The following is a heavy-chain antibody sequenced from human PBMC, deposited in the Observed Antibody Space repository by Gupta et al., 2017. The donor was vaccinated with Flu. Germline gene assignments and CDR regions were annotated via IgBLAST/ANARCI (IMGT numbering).Heavy chain of an antibody. CDR2: IYPGDSDS. Sequence: VQLVQSGAEVKKPGESLKIACKGSGYSFPNYWIGWVRQMPGKGLEWLGIIYPGDSDSRNSPSFQGHVTISADKSISTAYLQWSSLKASDTAIYYCARLQYYDSSIGTFDIWGQGTMVTVSS. J-gene: IGHJ3*02. V-gene: IGHV5-51*03. D-gene: IGHD3-22*01. CDR1: GYSFPNYW. CDR3: ARLQYYDSSIGTFDI.